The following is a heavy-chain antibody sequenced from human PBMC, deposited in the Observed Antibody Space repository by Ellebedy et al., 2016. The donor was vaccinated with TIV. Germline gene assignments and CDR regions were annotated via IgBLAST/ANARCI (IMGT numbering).Heavy chain of an antibody. CDR2: INSDGSTT. CDR3: ARGNYYAMDV. Sequence: PGGSLRLSCAVSGFTFSSYWMHWVRQAPGKGLVWVSRINSDGSTTSYADSVKDRFTISRDNAKNTLFLQMNSLRAEDTAIYYCARGNYYAMDVWGQGTTVTVSS. V-gene: IGHV3-74*01. CDR1: GFTFSSYW. J-gene: IGHJ6*02.